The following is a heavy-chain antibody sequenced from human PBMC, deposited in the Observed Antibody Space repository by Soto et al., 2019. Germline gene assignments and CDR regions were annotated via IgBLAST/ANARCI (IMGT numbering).Heavy chain of an antibody. CDR1: GYTFTDYW. V-gene: IGHV5-10-1*01. Sequence: GESLKISCKGSGYTFTDYWIGWVRQLPGKGLEWMGRIDPSDSYTNYSPSFQGHVTISADKSISTAYLQWSSLKASDTAMYYCARRGSSSPSDHYYYYYGMDVWGQGTTVNVSS. CDR2: IDPSDSYT. J-gene: IGHJ6*02. D-gene: IGHD6-6*01. CDR3: ARRGSSSPSDHYYYYYGMDV.